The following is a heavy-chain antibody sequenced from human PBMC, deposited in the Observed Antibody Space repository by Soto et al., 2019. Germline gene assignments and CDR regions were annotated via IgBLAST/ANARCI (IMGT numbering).Heavy chain of an antibody. V-gene: IGHV3-9*01. Sequence: EVQLVESGGGLIQPGRSLRLSCAASGFTFDDYAMHWVRQAPGKGLEWVSGISWNSGNIRYADSVKGRFTISRDNAKNPRYLLMNSLRAEDTALYYCAKGPAFEWLSFIDVWGKGTTVTVSS. J-gene: IGHJ6*03. CDR1: GFTFDDYA. CDR3: AKGPAFEWLSFIDV. CDR2: ISWNSGNI. D-gene: IGHD3-3*01.